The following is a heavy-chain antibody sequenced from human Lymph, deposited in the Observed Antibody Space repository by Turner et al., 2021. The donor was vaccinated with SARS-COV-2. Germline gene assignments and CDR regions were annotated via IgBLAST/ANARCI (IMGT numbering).Heavy chain of an antibody. CDR3: ARLVRRAEYYFDY. D-gene: IGHD3-10*01. Sequence: QLRLQESGPGLVKPSETLSLTCTVSGGSISSSSHYWGGIRQPPGRGLEWIGHIYYSGSNYYNPSLKSRVTISVDTSKNQFSLKLSSVTAADTAVYYCARLVRRAEYYFDYWGQGTLVTVSS. J-gene: IGHJ4*02. CDR2: IYYSGSN. V-gene: IGHV4-39*01. CDR1: GGSISSSSHY.